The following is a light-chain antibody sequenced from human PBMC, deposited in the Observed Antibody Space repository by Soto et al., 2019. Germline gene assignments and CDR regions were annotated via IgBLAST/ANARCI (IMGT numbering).Light chain of an antibody. CDR2: GAS. CDR3: QEYGSTLALT. J-gene: IGKJ4*01. CDR1: PRITSAF. V-gene: IGKV3-20*01. Sequence: IVLTQSPDTLSVSPGDRATLSCRASPRITSAFLAWYQQKPGQAPRLLIYGASTRATGIPDRFTGSGSGTDFTLTISRLEPEDFAVYYCQEYGSTLALTFGGGTKVEI.